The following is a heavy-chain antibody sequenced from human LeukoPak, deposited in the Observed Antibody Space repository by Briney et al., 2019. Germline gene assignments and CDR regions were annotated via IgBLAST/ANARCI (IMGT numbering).Heavy chain of an antibody. V-gene: IGHV3-23*01. CDR1: GYAFSTYD. Sequence: SGGSLRLSCAASGYAFSTYDMSWVRQAPGKGLEWVSAVSAAGSGTYYADSVQGRFTISRDNSKNTLYLQMNSLKVEDTALYYCVKKISVTRTKGGFDYWGQGALVTVSS. CDR3: VKKISVTRTKGGFDY. J-gene: IGHJ4*01. CDR2: VSAAGSGT. D-gene: IGHD1-1*01.